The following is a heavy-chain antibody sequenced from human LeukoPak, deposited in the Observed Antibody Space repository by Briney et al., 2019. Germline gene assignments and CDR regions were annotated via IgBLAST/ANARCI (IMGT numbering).Heavy chain of an antibody. CDR1: GFTFSSYS. Sequence: GGSPRLSCAASGFTFSSYSMNWVRQAPGKGLEWVSSISSSSSYIYYADSVKGRFTISRDNAKNSLYLQMNSLRAEDTAVYYCASGFKYYYDSSGYYFPYYFDYWGQGTLVTVSS. CDR3: ASGFKYYYDSSGYYFPYYFDY. CDR2: ISSSSSYI. V-gene: IGHV3-21*01. D-gene: IGHD3-22*01. J-gene: IGHJ4*02.